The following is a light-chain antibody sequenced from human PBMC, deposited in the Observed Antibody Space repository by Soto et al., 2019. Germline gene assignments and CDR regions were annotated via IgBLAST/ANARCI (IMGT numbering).Light chain of an antibody. CDR1: SSDIGDYNL. Sequence: QSALTQHASVSGSPGQSITISCTGSSSDIGDYNLVSWYQQHPGKAPKLMIFEVSQRPSGVSNRFSGSKSGTTASLKISGLQAEDEADYYCCSYAVGTTYVFGTGTKLTVL. V-gene: IGLV2-23*02. J-gene: IGLJ1*01. CDR3: CSYAVGTTYV. CDR2: EVS.